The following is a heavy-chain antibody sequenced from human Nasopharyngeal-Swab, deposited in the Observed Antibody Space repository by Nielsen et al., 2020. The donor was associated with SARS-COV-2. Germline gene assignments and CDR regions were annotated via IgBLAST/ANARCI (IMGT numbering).Heavy chain of an antibody. CDR3: ARHGVAEDY. Sequence: ASVKVSCKASGYIFTSYDISWVRQARAQGVAWMGLIGAYNGNTNYAQKFQDRVTMTTDTSTRKVYMELRSLRSDDTAVYYCARHGVAEDYWGQGTLVTVSS. J-gene: IGHJ4*02. V-gene: IGHV1-18*01. D-gene: IGHD3-3*01. CDR2: IGAYNGNT. CDR1: GYIFTSYD.